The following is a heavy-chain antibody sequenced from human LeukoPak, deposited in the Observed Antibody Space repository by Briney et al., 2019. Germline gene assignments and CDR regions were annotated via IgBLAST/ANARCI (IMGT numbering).Heavy chain of an antibody. J-gene: IGHJ5*01. CDR1: GDSVSSDIAA. V-gene: IGHV6-1*01. Sequence: SQTLSLTSAISGDSVSSDIAAWNWIRQSPSRGLQWLGRTYYRSKWYNDYAVSVESRITINSDTSKNEFSLHLNSVTPEDTAVYYCTRGEVFDFWGQGTLVTVSS. CDR2: TYYRSKWYN. CDR3: TRGEVFDF. D-gene: IGHD1-26*01.